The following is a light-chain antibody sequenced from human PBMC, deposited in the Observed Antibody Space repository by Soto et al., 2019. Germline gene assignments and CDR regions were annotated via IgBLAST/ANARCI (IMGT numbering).Light chain of an antibody. J-gene: IGKJ5*01. Sequence: EIVMTQSPATLSVSPGERATLSCRASQSVSSNLAWYQQKPGQAPRLLIYGASTRATGVPVRFSGSGSGTEFTLTISGLQSEDFAVYYCQQNNNWPPITFGQGTRLEIK. CDR3: QQNNNWPPIT. V-gene: IGKV3-15*01. CDR1: QSVSSN. CDR2: GAS.